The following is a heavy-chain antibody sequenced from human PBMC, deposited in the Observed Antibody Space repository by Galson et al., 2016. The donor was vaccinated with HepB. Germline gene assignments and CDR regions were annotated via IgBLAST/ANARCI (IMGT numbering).Heavy chain of an antibody. CDR1: GGTFSGYY. CDR2: INGSGGT. D-gene: IGHD1-14*01. CDR3: TRDHHTDPVYFDY. V-gene: IGHV4-34*01. Sequence: ETLSLTCTIYGGTFSGYYWSWIRQPPGKGLEWVGEINGSGGTNYNPSPKSRITISVDTSKNQFSLKLSSVTAADTAVYYCTRDHHTDPVYFDYWGQGTLVTVSS. J-gene: IGHJ4*02.